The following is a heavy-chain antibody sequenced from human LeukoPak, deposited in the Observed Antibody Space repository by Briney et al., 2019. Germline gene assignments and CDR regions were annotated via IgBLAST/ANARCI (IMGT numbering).Heavy chain of an antibody. Sequence: SETLSLTCTVSGGSISSGGYYWSWIRQHPGKGLEWIGYIYYSGSTDYNPSLKSRVTISVDTSKNQFSLKLSSVTAADTAVYYCARRVIDYGDYFDYWGQGTLVTVSS. CDR1: GGSISSGGYY. CDR3: ARRVIDYGDYFDY. D-gene: IGHD4-17*01. J-gene: IGHJ4*02. V-gene: IGHV4-31*03. CDR2: IYYSGST.